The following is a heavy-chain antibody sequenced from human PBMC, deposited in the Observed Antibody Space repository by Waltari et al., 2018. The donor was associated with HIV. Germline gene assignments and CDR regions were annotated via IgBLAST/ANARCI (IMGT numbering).Heavy chain of an antibody. CDR3: ARGRGLYYYYYMDV. CDR2: INHSGST. CDR1: GGSFSDYY. J-gene: IGHJ6*03. Sequence: QVQLQQWGAGLLKPSETLSLTCAVYGGSFSDYYWSWIRQPPGKGLEWIGKINHSGSTNYNPSLKSRVTISVDTSKNQFSLKLSSVTAADTAVYYCARGRGLYYYYYMDVWGQGTTVTVSS. D-gene: IGHD3-10*01. V-gene: IGHV4-34*01.